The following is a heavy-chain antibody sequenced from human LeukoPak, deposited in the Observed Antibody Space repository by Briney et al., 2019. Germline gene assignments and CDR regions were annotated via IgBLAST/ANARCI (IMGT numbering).Heavy chain of an antibody. CDR1: GFTFSSYS. D-gene: IGHD5-18*01. CDR2: ISSSSSYI. J-gene: IGHJ4*02. CDR3: ARYPPSHRAMDN. V-gene: IGHV3-21*01. Sequence: GGSLRLSCAASGFTFSSYSMNWVRQAPGKGLEWVSSISSSSSYIYYADSAKGRFTISRDNAKNSLYLQMNSLRAEDTAVYYCARYPPSHRAMDNWGQGTLVTVSS.